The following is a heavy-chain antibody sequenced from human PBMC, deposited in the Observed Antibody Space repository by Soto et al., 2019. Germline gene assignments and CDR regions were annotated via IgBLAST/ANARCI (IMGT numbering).Heavy chain of an antibody. CDR2: ISYDGSNK. Sequence: GGSLRLSCSGSGFTVSSFGMHWVRQAPGKGLEWVAVISYDGSNKYYADSVKGRFTISRDNSKNTLYLQMNSLRAEDTAVYYCAKERSSSGWFDYWGQGTLVTVSS. CDR1: GFTVSSFG. CDR3: AKERSSSGWFDY. J-gene: IGHJ4*02. V-gene: IGHV3-30*18. D-gene: IGHD6-19*01.